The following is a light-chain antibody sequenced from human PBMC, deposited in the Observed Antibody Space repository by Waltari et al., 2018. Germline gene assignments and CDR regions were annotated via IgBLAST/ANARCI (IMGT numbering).Light chain of an antibody. CDR3: QQYYDGPRT. CDR1: QDISNS. CDR2: GAS. Sequence: DIQMTQSPSSLSASFGDRVTITCRASQDISNSLAWYQQKLGRAPKLLIHGASRLESGVPSRFSGRGSGTDYTLTISSLQPEDFATYYCQQYYDGPRTFGQGTKVELK. V-gene: IGKV1-NL1*01. J-gene: IGKJ1*01.